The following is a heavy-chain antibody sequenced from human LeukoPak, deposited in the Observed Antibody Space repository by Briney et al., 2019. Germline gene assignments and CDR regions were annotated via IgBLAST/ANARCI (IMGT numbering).Heavy chain of an antibody. Sequence: GGSLRLSCSASGFTFRSYVMLWVRQARGEGLEYVSAICGNGDSTYYADSVKGTFTISRDNTKNTLYHQMSSLRAEDTAVYYCVKGGIAAADNYFDYWGQGTLVTVSS. V-gene: IGHV3-64D*06. CDR1: GFTFRSYV. CDR3: VKGGIAAADNYFDY. D-gene: IGHD6-13*01. CDR2: ICGNGDST. J-gene: IGHJ4*02.